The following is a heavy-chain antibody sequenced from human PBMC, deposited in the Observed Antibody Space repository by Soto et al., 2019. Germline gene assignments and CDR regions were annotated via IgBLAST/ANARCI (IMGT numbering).Heavy chain of an antibody. D-gene: IGHD2-2*01. CDR3: ARAGSRDIVVVQAAQYRPYYYYGMDV. V-gene: IGHV1-69*13. CDR1: GGTFRSYA. Sequence: SVKVSCKASGGTFRSYAISWVRQAPGQGLEWMGGIIPIFGTANYAQKFQGRVTITADESTSTAYMELSSLRSEDTAAYYCARAGSRDIVVVQAAQYRPYYYYGMDVWGQGTTVTVSS. CDR2: IIPIFGTA. J-gene: IGHJ6*02.